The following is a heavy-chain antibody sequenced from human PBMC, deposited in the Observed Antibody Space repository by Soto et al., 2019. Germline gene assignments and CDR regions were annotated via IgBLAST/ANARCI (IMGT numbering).Heavy chain of an antibody. CDR3: AKESITMVRGPDTLHATTYYFGY. Sequence: EVQLLESGGGLVQPGGSLRLSCAASGFTFSSYAMSWVRQAPGKGLEWVSAISGSGGSTYYADSVKGRFTISRDNSKNTLYLQMNSLRAEDTPVYYCAKESITMVRGPDTLHATTYYFGYWGQGTLVTVSS. J-gene: IGHJ4*02. V-gene: IGHV3-23*01. D-gene: IGHD3-10*01. CDR1: GFTFSSYA. CDR2: ISGSGGST.